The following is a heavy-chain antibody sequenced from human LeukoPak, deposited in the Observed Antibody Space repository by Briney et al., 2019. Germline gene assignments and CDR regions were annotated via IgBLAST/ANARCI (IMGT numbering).Heavy chain of an antibody. CDR2: IRYDGSNK. Sequence: GGSLRLSCAASGFTFSSYGMHWVRQAPGKGLEWVAFIRYDGSNKYYADSVKGRFTISRDNSKNTLYLQMKSLRTEDTAVYYCARERGYSGYDSREYNYFDYWGQGALVTVSS. D-gene: IGHD5-12*01. V-gene: IGHV3-30*02. CDR3: ARERGYSGYDSREYNYFDY. CDR1: GFTFSSYG. J-gene: IGHJ4*02.